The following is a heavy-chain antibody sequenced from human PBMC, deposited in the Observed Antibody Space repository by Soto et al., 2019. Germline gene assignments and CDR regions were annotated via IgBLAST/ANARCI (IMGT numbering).Heavy chain of an antibody. J-gene: IGHJ4*02. CDR3: ARWGDGSGWNFAY. D-gene: IGHD6-19*01. Sequence: ASVKVSCKASGGTFSSCAISWVRQAPGQGLEWMGGIIPIFGTANYAQKLQGRVTMTTDTSTSTAYMELRSLRSDDTAVYYCARWGDGSGWNFAYWGQGILVTVSS. CDR2: IIPIFGTA. V-gene: IGHV1-69*05. CDR1: GGTFSSCA.